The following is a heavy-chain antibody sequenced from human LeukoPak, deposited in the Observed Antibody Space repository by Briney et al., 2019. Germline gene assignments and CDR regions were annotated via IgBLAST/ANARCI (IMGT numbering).Heavy chain of an antibody. CDR3: ARDDSSGPQVY. J-gene: IGHJ4*02. CDR1: GYTFSSHY. CDR2: INPSGGST. Sequence: ASVKVSCKASGYTFSSHYMHWVRQAPGQGLEWMGIINPSGGSTKYAQKLQGRVTMTRDTSTSTVYMELSSLRSEDTAVYYCARDDSSGPQVYWGQGTLVTVSS. D-gene: IGHD3-22*01. V-gene: IGHV1-46*01.